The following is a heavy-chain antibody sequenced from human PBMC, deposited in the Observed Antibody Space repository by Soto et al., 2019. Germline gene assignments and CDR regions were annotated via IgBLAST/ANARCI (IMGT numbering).Heavy chain of an antibody. CDR3: AKTTVTTAVRLDAFDI. D-gene: IGHD4-17*01. Sequence: GGSLRLSCAASGFTFSSYAMSWVRQAPGKGLEWVSAISGSGGSTYYADSVKGRFTISRDNSKNTLYLQMNSLRAEDTAVYYCAKTTVTTAVRLDAFDIWGQGTMVTVSS. J-gene: IGHJ3*02. CDR2: ISGSGGST. V-gene: IGHV3-23*01. CDR1: GFTFSSYA.